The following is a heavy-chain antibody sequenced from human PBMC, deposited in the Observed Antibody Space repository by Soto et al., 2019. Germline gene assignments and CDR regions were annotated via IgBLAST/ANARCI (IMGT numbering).Heavy chain of an antibody. V-gene: IGHV1-18*04. CDR1: GYTFTSYG. D-gene: IGHD3-3*01. CDR3: ARDRRITIFGVVIYWFDP. Sequence: ASVKVSCKASGYTFTSYGISWVRQAPGQGLEWMGWISAYNGNTNYAQKLQGRVTMTTDTSTSTAYMELRSLRSDDTAVYYCARDRRITIFGVVIYWFDPWGQGTLVTVSS. CDR2: ISAYNGNT. J-gene: IGHJ5*02.